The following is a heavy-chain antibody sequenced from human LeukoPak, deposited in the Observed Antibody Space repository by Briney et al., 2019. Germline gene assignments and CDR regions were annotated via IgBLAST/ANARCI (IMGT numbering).Heavy chain of an antibody. CDR2: ISSSSSYI. CDR1: GFTFSSYS. Sequence: GGSLRLSCAASGFTFSSYSMNWVRQAPGKGLEWVSSISSSSSYIFYADSVKGRFTISRGNAKNSLYLQMNSLRAEDTAVYYCARDPGSSGNFDYWGQGTLVTVSS. V-gene: IGHV3-21*01. D-gene: IGHD3-22*01. J-gene: IGHJ4*02. CDR3: ARDPGSSGNFDY.